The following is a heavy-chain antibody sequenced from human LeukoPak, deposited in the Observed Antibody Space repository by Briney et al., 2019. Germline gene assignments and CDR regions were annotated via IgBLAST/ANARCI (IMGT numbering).Heavy chain of an antibody. V-gene: IGHV3-7*01. CDR1: GFTFSSYW. Sequence: PGGSLRLSCAASGFTFSSYWMSWVPEAPGKGLEWVANIKQDGSEKYYVDSVKGRFTISRDNAKNSLYLQMNSLRAEDTAMYYCAIPQVDYYDSIDFDYWGQGTLVPVSS. CDR3: AIPQVDYYDSIDFDY. J-gene: IGHJ4*02. D-gene: IGHD3-22*01. CDR2: IKQDGSEK.